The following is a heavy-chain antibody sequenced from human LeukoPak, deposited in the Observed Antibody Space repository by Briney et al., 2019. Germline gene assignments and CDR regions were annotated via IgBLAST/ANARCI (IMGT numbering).Heavy chain of an antibody. D-gene: IGHD6-13*01. CDR3: ARHGAAAGAFDI. CDR1: GGSFSGNY. CDR2: INHSGST. Sequence: SSETLSLTCTVYGGSFSGNYWSWIRQPPGKGLEWIGEINHSGSTNYNPSLKSRVTISVDTSKNQFSLKLSSVTAADTAVYYCARHGAAAGAFDIWDQGTMVTVSS. J-gene: IGHJ3*02. V-gene: IGHV4-34*01.